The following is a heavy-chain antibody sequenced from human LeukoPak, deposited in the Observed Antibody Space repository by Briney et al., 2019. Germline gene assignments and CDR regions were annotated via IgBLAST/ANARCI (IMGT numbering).Heavy chain of an antibody. J-gene: IGHJ3*02. D-gene: IGHD3-9*01. Sequence: PGGSLRLSCAASGFTVSSNYMSWVRQAPGKGLEWVSVIYSGGSTYYADSVKGRFTISRDNSKNTLYLQMNSLRAEDTAVYYCARLPDRYFDWLPFSDAFDIWGQGTMATVSS. V-gene: IGHV3-66*04. CDR3: ARLPDRYFDWLPFSDAFDI. CDR1: GFTVSSNY. CDR2: IYSGGST.